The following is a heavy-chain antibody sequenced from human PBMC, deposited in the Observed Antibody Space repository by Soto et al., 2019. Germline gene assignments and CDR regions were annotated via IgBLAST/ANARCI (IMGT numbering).Heavy chain of an antibody. CDR2: IIPIFGST. D-gene: IGHD2-2*01. J-gene: IGHJ5*02. V-gene: IGHV1-69*13. Sequence: SVKVSCKAAGATLSNYAITWVRQAPGQGLEWMGGIIPIFGSTDYAQKFQGRVTITADDSTTTAFMELNTLTSEDTAVYYCARGSLPAANGWFDPWGQGTLVTVSS. CDR1: GATLSNYA. CDR3: ARGSLPAANGWFDP.